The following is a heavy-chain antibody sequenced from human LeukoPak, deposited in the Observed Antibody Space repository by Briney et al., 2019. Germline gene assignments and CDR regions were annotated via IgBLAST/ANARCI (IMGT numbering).Heavy chain of an antibody. CDR3: ARGYSYGPAHDY. CDR1: GDSISSSTYY. D-gene: IGHD5-18*01. Sequence: SETLSLTCTVSGDSISSSTYYWGWIRQPPGKGLEWIGSIYYSGSTSYNPSLKSRVTISLDTSNNQFSLKLRSVTAADTAVYYCARGYSYGPAHDYWGQGTLVTVSS. CDR2: IYYSGST. V-gene: IGHV4-39*07. J-gene: IGHJ4*02.